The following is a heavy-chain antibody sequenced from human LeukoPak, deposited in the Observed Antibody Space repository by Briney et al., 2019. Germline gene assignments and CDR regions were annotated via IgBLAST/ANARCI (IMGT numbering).Heavy chain of an antibody. J-gene: IGHJ4*02. CDR1: DYSSSSAYY. V-gene: IGHV4-38-2*01. CDR3: ARDQAYCGGDCYFDF. Sequence: SETLSLTCAVSDYSSSSAYYWGWIRQPPGKGLEWIGSIYHSGSTDYNPCLKSRVTISVDTSKNQFSLKLRSVTAAGTAVYYCARDQAYCGGDCYFDFWGQGTLVTVSS. D-gene: IGHD2-21*02. CDR2: IYHSGST.